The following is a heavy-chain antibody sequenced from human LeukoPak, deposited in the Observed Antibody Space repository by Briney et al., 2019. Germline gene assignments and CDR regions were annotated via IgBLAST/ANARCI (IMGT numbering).Heavy chain of an antibody. J-gene: IGHJ4*02. CDR1: GLTFSDEY. V-gene: IGHV3-11*01. Sequence: SGGSLGLSCAASGLTFSDEYMSWIRQAPGKGLEWVSYISNTGSFISYADSVKGRFTISRDNAKNSLYLQMNSLRAEDAAAYYCVRARGAGPGAHFDYWGQGTLVTVSS. D-gene: IGHD3-10*01. CDR3: VRARGAGPGAHFDY. CDR2: ISNTGSFI.